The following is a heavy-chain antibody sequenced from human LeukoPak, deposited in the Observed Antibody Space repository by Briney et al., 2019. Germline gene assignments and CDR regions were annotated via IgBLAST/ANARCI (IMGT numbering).Heavy chain of an antibody. CDR2: IFYSGST. J-gene: IGHJ4*02. V-gene: IGHV4-59*01. CDR1: GGSISSYY. CDR3: ARGPLMGVRFLGD. Sequence: SETLSLTCTVSGGSISSYYWSWIRQPPGKGLEWIGYIFYSGSTNYNPSLKSRVTISVDTSESQFSLKLSSVTAADTAVYNCARGPLMGVRFLGDWGQGALVTVSS. D-gene: IGHD3-3*01.